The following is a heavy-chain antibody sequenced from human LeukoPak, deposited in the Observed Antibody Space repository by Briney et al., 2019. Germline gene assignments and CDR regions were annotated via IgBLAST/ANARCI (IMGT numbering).Heavy chain of an antibody. Sequence: PSETLSLTCTVSGGSISSYYWSWIRQPPGKGLEWIGYIYYSGSTNYNPSLKSRVTISVDTSKNQFSLKLSSVTAADTAVYYCASPNSKSSYYGSGSDRKYYYYGMDVWGQGTTVTVSS. D-gene: IGHD3-10*01. V-gene: IGHV4-59*01. CDR2: IYYSGST. CDR3: ASPNSKSSYYGSGSDRKYYYYGMDV. J-gene: IGHJ6*02. CDR1: GGSISSYY.